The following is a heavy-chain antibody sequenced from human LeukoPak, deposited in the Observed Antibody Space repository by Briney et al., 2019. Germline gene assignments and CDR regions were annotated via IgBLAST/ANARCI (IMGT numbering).Heavy chain of an antibody. CDR2: ISYDGSNK. CDR1: GFTFSSCA. V-gene: IGHV3-30-3*01. Sequence: GGSLRLSCAASGFTFSSCAMHWVRQAPGKGLEWVAVISYDGSNKYYADSVKGRFTISRDNSKNTLYLQMNSLRAEDTAVYYCAREGIVVVVAATHNWFDPWGQGTLVTVSS. J-gene: IGHJ5*02. D-gene: IGHD2-15*01. CDR3: AREGIVVVVAATHNWFDP.